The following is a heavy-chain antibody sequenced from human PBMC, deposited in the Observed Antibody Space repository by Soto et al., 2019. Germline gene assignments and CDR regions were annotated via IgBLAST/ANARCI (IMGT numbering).Heavy chain of an antibody. D-gene: IGHD6-19*01. Sequence: QVQLVQSGAEVKKPGASVKVSCKASGYTFTGYYIHWVRQAPGQGLEWMGWINPNSGDTKYAQNFQGRVTMTRDTSISTAYMEVSSLRSDDTAVYYCASRRETSGWSGEFDPWGQGTLVTVSS. J-gene: IGHJ5*02. CDR2: INPNSGDT. CDR3: ASRRETSGWSGEFDP. CDR1: GYTFTGYY. V-gene: IGHV1-2*02.